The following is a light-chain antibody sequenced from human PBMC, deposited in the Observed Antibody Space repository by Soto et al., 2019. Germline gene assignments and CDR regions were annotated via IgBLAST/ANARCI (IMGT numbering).Light chain of an antibody. V-gene: IGKV3-20*01. CDR3: QQYGSSST. CDR2: GAS. J-gene: IGKJ1*01. Sequence: EIVLTQSPGTLSLSPGERATLSCRASQSVSNNYLAWYQQKPGQAPRLLIYGASNRATGIPDRFSGSGSGTNFTLTINRLEPVEFAVYYYQQYGSSSTFGQGTQVEIK. CDR1: QSVSNNY.